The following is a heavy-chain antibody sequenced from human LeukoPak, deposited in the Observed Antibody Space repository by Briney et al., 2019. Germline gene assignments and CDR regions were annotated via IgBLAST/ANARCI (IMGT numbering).Heavy chain of an antibody. CDR1: GYTFTSYD. D-gene: IGHD3-10*01. Sequence: ASVKVSCKASGYTFTSYDINWVRQATGQGLEWMGWMNPNSGNTGYAQKFQGRVTMTRNTSISTAYMELGSLRSEDTAVYYCARSSNYYGSGGPNWFDPWGQGTLVTVSS. CDR2: MNPNSGNT. V-gene: IGHV1-8*01. CDR3: ARSSNYYGSGGPNWFDP. J-gene: IGHJ5*02.